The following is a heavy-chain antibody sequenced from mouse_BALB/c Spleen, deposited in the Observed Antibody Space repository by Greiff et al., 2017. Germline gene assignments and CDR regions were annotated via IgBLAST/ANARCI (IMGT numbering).Heavy chain of an antibody. CDR1: GYTFTSYW. CDR3: AREGDTMITTGFAY. J-gene: IGHJ3*01. Sequence: VHLVESGAELARPGASVKLSCKASGYTFTSYWMQWVKQRPGQGLEWIGAIYPGDGDTRYTQKFKGKATLTADKSSSTAYMQLSSLASEDSAVYYCAREGDTMITTGFAYWGQGTLVTVSA. D-gene: IGHD2-4*01. CDR2: IYPGDGDT. V-gene: IGHV1-87*01.